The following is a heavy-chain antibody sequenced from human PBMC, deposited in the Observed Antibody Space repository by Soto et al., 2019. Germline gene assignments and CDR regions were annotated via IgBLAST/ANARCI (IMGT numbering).Heavy chain of an antibody. J-gene: IGHJ4*02. CDR2: IYYSGST. CDR1: GGSISSGDYY. Sequence: SETLSLTCTVSGGSISSGDYYWSWIRQPPGKGLEWIGYIYYSGSTYYNPSLKSRVTISVDTSKNQFSLKLSSVTAADTAVYYCASLTYYYGSGINFDYWGQGTLVTVSS. D-gene: IGHD3-10*01. CDR3: ASLTYYYGSGINFDY. V-gene: IGHV4-30-4*01.